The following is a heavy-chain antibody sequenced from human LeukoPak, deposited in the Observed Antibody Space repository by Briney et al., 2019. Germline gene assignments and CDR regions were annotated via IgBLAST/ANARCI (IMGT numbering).Heavy chain of an antibody. V-gene: IGHV4-59*08. CDR3: ARQPSCSGGSCYSSGSGSYDY. J-gene: IGHJ4*02. D-gene: IGHD2-15*01. Sequence: KPSETLSLTCTVSGGSISSYYWSWIRQPPGKGLEWIGYIYYSGSTNYNPSLKSRVTISVDTSKNQFSLKLSSVTAADTAVYYCARQPSCSGGSCYSSGSGSYDYWGQGTLVTVSS. CDR2: IYYSGST. CDR1: GGSISSYY.